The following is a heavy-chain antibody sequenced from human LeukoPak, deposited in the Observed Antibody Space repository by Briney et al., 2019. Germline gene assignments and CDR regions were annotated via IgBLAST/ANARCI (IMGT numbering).Heavy chain of an antibody. CDR3: ARDPGLRFLEWSPDAFDI. CDR1: GYTFTSYG. D-gene: IGHD3-3*01. V-gene: IGHV1-18*01. Sequence: ASVKVSCKASGYTFTSYGISWVRQAPGQGLEWMGWISAYNGNTNYAQKLQGRVTMTTDTSTSTAYMELRSLRSDDTAVYYCARDPGLRFLEWSPDAFDIWGQGTMVTVSS. J-gene: IGHJ3*02. CDR2: ISAYNGNT.